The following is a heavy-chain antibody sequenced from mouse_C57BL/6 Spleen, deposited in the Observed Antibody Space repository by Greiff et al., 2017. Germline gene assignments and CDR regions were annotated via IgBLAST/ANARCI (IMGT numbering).Heavy chain of an antibody. Sequence: EVMLVESGGGLVKPGGSLKLSCAASGFTFSSYAMSWVRQTPEKRLEWVATISDGGSYTYYPDNVKGRFTISRDNAKNNLYLQMSNLKSEDTAMYYRARVDGYYDFDYWGQGTTLTVSS. CDR1: GFTFSSYA. D-gene: IGHD2-3*01. V-gene: IGHV5-4*03. CDR2: ISDGGSYT. J-gene: IGHJ2*01. CDR3: ARVDGYYDFDY.